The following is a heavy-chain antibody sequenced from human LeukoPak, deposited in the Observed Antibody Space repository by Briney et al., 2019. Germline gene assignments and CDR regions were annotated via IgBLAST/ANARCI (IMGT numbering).Heavy chain of an antibody. CDR1: GGSISSYY. V-gene: IGHV4-59*01. CDR3: ARVLLGWFDP. CDR2: IYYSGST. J-gene: IGHJ5*02. D-gene: IGHD3-16*01. Sequence: SETLSLTCTVSGGSISSYYWSWIRQPPGKGLEWIGYIYYSGSTNHNPSLKSRVTISVDTSKNQFSLKLSSVTAADTAVYYCARVLLGWFDPWGQGTLVTVSS.